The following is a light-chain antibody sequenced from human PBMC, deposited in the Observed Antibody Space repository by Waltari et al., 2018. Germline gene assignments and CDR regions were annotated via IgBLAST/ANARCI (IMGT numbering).Light chain of an antibody. CDR1: QSVTNP. V-gene: IGKV3-11*01. J-gene: IGKJ3*01. CDR2: AAS. Sequence: EIVLTQSPATLSLSPGERATLSCRASQSVTNPLAWYQQKPGQSPRLLIYAASNRATGIPARFSGSGSGTDFPLTISSLEPEDFAVYYCQHRGHWPPDATFGPGTKVDIK. CDR3: QHRGHWPPDAT.